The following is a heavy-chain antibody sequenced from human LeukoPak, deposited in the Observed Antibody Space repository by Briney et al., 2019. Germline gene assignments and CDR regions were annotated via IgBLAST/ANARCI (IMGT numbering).Heavy chain of an antibody. CDR2: IYYSGST. CDR1: GGSISSYY. D-gene: IGHD3-10*01. Sequence: PSETLSLTCTVSGGSISSYYWSWIRQPPGKGLEWIGYIYYSGSTNYNPSLKSRVTISVDTSKNQFSLKLSSVTAADTAVYYCARALLWFGELFYFDYWGQGTLVTVSS. V-gene: IGHV4-59*01. J-gene: IGHJ4*02. CDR3: ARALLWFGELFYFDY.